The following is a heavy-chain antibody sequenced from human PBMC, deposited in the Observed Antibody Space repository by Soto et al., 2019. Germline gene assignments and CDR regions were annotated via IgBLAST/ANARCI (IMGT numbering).Heavy chain of an antibody. CDR1: GFTFSSYA. CDR3: ARDVSSSWFGPIDY. CDR2: ISSNGGST. Sequence: EVQLVESGGGLVQPGGSLRLSCAASGFTFSSYAMHWVRQAPGKGLEYVSAISSNGGSTYYANSVKGRFTISRDNSKNTLYLQMGSLRAEDMAVYYCARDVSSSWFGPIDYWGPGTLVTVSS. V-gene: IGHV3-64*01. D-gene: IGHD3-10*01. J-gene: IGHJ4*02.